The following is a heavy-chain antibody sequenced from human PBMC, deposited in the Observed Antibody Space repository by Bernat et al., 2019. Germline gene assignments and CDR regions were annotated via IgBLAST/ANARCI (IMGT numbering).Heavy chain of an antibody. Sequence: QVQLQQWGAGLLKPSETLSLTCAVYGGSFSGYYWSWIRQPPGKGLEWIGEINHSGSTNYNPPLKSRVTISVDTSKNQFSLKLSSVTAADTAVYYCARASSDFSGGGCYSGADYWGQGTLVTVSS. CDR3: ARASSDFSGGGCYSGADY. CDR2: INHSGST. CDR1: GGSFSGYY. J-gene: IGHJ4*02. D-gene: IGHD2-15*01. V-gene: IGHV4-34*01.